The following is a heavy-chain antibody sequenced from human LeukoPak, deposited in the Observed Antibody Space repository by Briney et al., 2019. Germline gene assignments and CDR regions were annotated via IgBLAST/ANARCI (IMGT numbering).Heavy chain of an antibody. V-gene: IGHV3-48*02. CDR2: ISSSSSTI. CDR3: ARDPRYCGGDCYSEEDYGMDV. Sequence: PGGSLRLSCAASGFTFNNYGMNWVRQAPGKGLEWVSYISSSSSTIYYADSVKGRFTISRDNAKNSLYLQMNSLRDEDTAVYYCARDPRYCGGDCYSEEDYGMDVWGQGTTVTVSS. J-gene: IGHJ6*02. CDR1: GFTFNNYG. D-gene: IGHD2-21*02.